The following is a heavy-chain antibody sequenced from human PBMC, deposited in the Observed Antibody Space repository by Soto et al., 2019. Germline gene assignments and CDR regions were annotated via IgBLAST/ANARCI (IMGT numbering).Heavy chain of an antibody. J-gene: IGHJ4*02. Sequence: QVQLVESGGGVIQPGTSLRLSCSASGFAFSTYGMHWVRQAPGKGLEWVAVIWADGSRQFYGDSVKGRFTISRDNSKNTLYPQMNSLRGDDTAVYYCGGGTGYWGLSEYWGQGTLVTVSS. CDR1: GFAFSTYG. CDR3: GGGTGYWGLSEY. D-gene: IGHD3-9*01. V-gene: IGHV3-33*08. CDR2: IWADGSRQ.